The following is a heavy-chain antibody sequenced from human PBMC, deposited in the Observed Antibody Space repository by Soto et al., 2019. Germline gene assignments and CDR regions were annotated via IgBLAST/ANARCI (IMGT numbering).Heavy chain of an antibody. J-gene: IGHJ4*02. V-gene: IGHV3-23*01. CDR3: AKDQGSSWYEIDY. CDR1: GFTFSNYA. CDR2: ISGSGGST. Sequence: GGSLRLSCAASGFTFSNYAVTWVRQAPGKGLEWVSTISGSGGSTYYTDSVKGRFTISRDNSKNTLYLQMNSLRAEDTAVYYCAKDQGSSWYEIDYWGQGTLVTVS. D-gene: IGHD6-13*01.